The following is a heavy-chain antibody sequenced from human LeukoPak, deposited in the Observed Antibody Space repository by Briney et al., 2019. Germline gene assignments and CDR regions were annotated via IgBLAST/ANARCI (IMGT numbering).Heavy chain of an antibody. J-gene: IGHJ2*01. CDR3: AKALGYGGKPTNWYFDL. V-gene: IGHV3-9*01. CDR2: ISWNSGSI. D-gene: IGHD4-23*01. Sequence: GGSLRFSGAASGFTFDDHAMHWVRQAPGKGLGWVSGISWNSGSIGYGDSVKGRFTISRDNAKNSLYLQMNSLRAEDTASYYCAKALGYGGKPTNWYFDLWGRGTLVTVSS. CDR1: GFTFDDHA.